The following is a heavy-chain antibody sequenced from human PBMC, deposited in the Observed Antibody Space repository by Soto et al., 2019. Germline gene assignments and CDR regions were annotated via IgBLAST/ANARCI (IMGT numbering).Heavy chain of an antibody. V-gene: IGHV3-30*09. D-gene: IGHD1-26*01. CDR2: ISSAGSNR. CDR1: GFTFSNYA. Sequence: QVQLVESGGGVVQPGRSLRLSCAASGFTFSNYAIHWVRQAPGKGLEWLALISSAGSNRYYADSVMGRFAIARDNYKSTSYLQMHSRRTEDTAVYFCAREAESVVGASSYYFYGMDVWGQGTTVTVSS. CDR3: AREAESVVGASSYYFYGMDV. J-gene: IGHJ6*02.